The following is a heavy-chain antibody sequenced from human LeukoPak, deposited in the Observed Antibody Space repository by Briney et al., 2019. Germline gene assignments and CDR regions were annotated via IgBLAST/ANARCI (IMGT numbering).Heavy chain of an antibody. CDR1: GYTFTGYY. V-gene: IGHV1-2*02. D-gene: IGHD2-2*01. J-gene: IGHJ6*02. CDR2: INPNSGGT. CDR3: ARGTRTYCSSTSCRYYYGMDV. Sequence: ASVKVSCKASGYTFTGYYMHWVRQAPGQGLEWMGWINPNSGGTNYAQKFQGRVTMTRDTSISTAYMELSRLRSDDTAVYYCARGTRTYCSSTSCRYYYGMDVWGQGTTVTVSS.